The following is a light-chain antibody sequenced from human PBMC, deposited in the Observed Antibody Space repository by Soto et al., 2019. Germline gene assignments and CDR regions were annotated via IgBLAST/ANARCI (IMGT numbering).Light chain of an antibody. J-gene: IGKJ1*01. Sequence: EIVLTQSPVTLSVSPGERVTLSCRASQRLSSNLAWYQQRPGQAPRLLIYGASIRATDIPARFSGSGSGTEITLTINRLQSDDFATYYCQHYSSYSWTFGQGTKVDIK. V-gene: IGKV3-15*01. CDR1: QRLSSN. CDR2: GAS. CDR3: QHYSSYSWT.